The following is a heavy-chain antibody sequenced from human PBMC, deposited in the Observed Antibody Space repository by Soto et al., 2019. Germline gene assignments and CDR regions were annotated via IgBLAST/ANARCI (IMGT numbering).Heavy chain of an antibody. V-gene: IGHV4-31*03. J-gene: IGHJ4*02. CDR1: GGSISSGGYY. CDR3: ARSFEVVTTIPNYFAY. CDR2: IYYGGST. D-gene: IGHD2-21*02. Sequence: SETLSLTCTVSGGSISSGGYYWSWIRQHPGKGLEWIGYIYYGGSTYYNPSLQSRVTISVDTSKNQFSLKLSSVTAADTAVYYCARSFEVVTTIPNYFAYWGQGTLVTVSS.